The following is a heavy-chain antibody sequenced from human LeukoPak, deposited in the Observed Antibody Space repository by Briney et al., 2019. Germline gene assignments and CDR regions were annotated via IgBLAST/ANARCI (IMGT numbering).Heavy chain of an antibody. CDR3: ARFSSTVVTDY. CDR1: GFTFSSYS. Sequence: GGSLRLSCATSGFTFSSYSMNWVRQAPGKGLEWVSYISSSSSTIYYADSVKGRFTISRDNAKNSLYLQMNSLRAEDTAVYYCARFSSTVVTDYWGQGTLVTVSS. D-gene: IGHD4-23*01. CDR2: ISSSSSTI. V-gene: IGHV3-48*01. J-gene: IGHJ4*02.